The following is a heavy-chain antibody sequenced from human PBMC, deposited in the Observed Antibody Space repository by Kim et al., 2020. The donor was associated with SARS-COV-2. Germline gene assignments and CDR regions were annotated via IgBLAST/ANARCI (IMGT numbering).Heavy chain of an antibody. CDR1: GYTFTSYG. Sequence: ASVKVSCKASGYTFTSYGISWVRQAPGQGLEWMGWISAYNGNTNYAQKLQGRVTMTTDTSTSTAYMELRSLRSDDTAVYYCARRQAAAGISWFDPWGQGTLVTVSS. V-gene: IGHV1-18*01. J-gene: IGHJ5*02. CDR3: ARRQAAAGISWFDP. D-gene: IGHD6-13*01. CDR2: ISAYNGNT.